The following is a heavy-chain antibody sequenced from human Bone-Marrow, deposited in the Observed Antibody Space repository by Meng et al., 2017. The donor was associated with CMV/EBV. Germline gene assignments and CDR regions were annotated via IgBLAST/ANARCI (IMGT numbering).Heavy chain of an antibody. CDR3: AREGPRGYCSSTSCYGVDYFDY. V-gene: IGHV4-4*02. CDR1: GGSISSSNW. J-gene: IGHJ4*02. CDR2: IYHSGST. Sequence: SETLSLTCAVSGGSISSSNWWSWVRQPPGKGLEWIGEIYHSGSTNYNPSLKSRVTISVDKSKNQFSLKLGSVTAADTAVYYCAREGPRGYCSSTSCYGVDYFDYWGQGTLVTVSS. D-gene: IGHD2-2*01.